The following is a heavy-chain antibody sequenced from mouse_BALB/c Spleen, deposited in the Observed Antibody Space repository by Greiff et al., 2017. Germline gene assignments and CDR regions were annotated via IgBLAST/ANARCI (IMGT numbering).Heavy chain of an antibody. CDR3: ARWDYGSSNYFDY. CDR2: INPSTGYT. J-gene: IGHJ2*01. V-gene: IGHV1-7*01. Sequence: QVQLKQSGAELAKPGASVKMSCKASGYTFTSYWMHWVKQRPGQGLEWIGYINPSTGYTEYNQKFKDKATLTADKSSSTAYMQLSSLTSEDSAVYYCARWDYGSSNYFDYWGQGTTLTVSS. D-gene: IGHD1-1*01. CDR1: GYTFTSYW.